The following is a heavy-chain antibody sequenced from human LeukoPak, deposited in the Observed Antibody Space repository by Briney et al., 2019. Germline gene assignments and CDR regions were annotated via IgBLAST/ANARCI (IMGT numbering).Heavy chain of an antibody. D-gene: IGHD1-7*01. CDR3: ANWNYELAFDI. CDR2: INPNSGDT. CDR1: GYTLTGFY. Sequence: ASVKVSCKASGYTLTGFYMHWVRQAPGQGLEWMGWINPNSGDTDYAQKFQGRVTMTRDTSISTAYMELSRLRSDDTAVYYCANWNYELAFDIWGQGTMVTVSS. V-gene: IGHV1-2*02. J-gene: IGHJ3*02.